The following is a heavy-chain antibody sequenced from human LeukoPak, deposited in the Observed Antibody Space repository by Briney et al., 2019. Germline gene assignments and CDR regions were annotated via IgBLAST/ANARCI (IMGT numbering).Heavy chain of an antibody. Sequence: PGGSLRLSCAASGFTFSSYWMHWVRQVPGKGLVWVSRINTDGSTTTYADSVKGRFTISRGNAKNSLYLQMNSLRAEDTAVYYCARDSGQQLDYWGQGTLVTVSS. CDR1: GFTFSSYW. V-gene: IGHV3-74*01. D-gene: IGHD6-13*01. CDR2: INTDGSTT. J-gene: IGHJ4*02. CDR3: ARDSGQQLDY.